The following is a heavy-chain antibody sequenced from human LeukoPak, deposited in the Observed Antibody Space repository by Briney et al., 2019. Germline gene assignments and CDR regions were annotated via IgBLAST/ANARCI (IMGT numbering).Heavy chain of an antibody. J-gene: IGHJ4*02. D-gene: IGHD3-3*01. Sequence: GRSLRLSCAASGFTFSSYAMHWVRQAPGKGLEWVAVISYDGSNKYYADSVKGRFTISRDNSKNTLYLQMNSLRAEDTAVYYCARVNRNRLGVVIPFDYWGQGTLVTVSS. V-gene: IGHV3-30-3*01. CDR3: ARVNRNRLGVVIPFDY. CDR1: GFTFSSYA. CDR2: ISYDGSNK.